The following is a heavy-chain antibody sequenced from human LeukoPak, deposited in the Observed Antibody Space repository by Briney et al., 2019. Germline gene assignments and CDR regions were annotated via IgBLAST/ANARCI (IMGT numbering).Heavy chain of an antibody. J-gene: IGHJ6*03. CDR2: IYYSETT. CDR3: ARQVSDYYYYYIDV. V-gene: IGHV4-39*01. Sequence: SETLSLTCTVSGCSISSTGYYWDWIRQPPGKGLEWLGSIYYSETTYYNSSLKSRVTISLNTSKNQFSLRLNSVTAADTAVYYCARQVSDYYYYYIDVWGKGATVTVSS. CDR1: GCSISSTGYY. D-gene: IGHD5/OR15-5a*01.